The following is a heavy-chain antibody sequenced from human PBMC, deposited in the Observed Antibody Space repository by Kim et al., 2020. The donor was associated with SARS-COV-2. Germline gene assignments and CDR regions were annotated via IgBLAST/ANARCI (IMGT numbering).Heavy chain of an antibody. CDR3: VKHMGSGGFYPFDY. CDR2: IDYIGTT. Sequence: SETLSLTCTISGAFISSYYWSWVRQTPQRGLEWIGYIDYIGTTDYNPSLKSRVTMSVDRTKSQFSLKLTSVSGADTAVYYCVKHMGSGGFYPFDYWGQG. J-gene: IGHJ4*02. V-gene: IGHV4-59*08. CDR1: GAFISSYY. D-gene: IGHD3-10*01.